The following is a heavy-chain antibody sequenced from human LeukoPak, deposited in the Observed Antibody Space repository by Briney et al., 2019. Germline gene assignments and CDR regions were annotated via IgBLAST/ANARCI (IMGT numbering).Heavy chain of an antibody. J-gene: IGHJ3*02. CDR1: GGSISSGSYY. Sequence: SETLSLTCTVSGGSISSGSYYWSWIRQPAGKGLEWIGRIYTSGSTNYNPSLKSRVTISVDASKNQFSLKLSSVTAADTAVYYCARDSSRGSSLDIWGQGTMVTVSS. CDR2: IYTSGST. CDR3: ARDSSRGSSLDI. V-gene: IGHV4-61*02. D-gene: IGHD6-13*01.